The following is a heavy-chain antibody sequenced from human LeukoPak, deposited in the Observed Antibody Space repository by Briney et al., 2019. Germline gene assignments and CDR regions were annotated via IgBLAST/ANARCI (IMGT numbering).Heavy chain of an antibody. CDR3: ARGPILGDY. CDR2: ISRSGNSI. CDR1: GFIFSSYE. Sequence: GGSLSLVCVASGFIFSSYEMNWARQTPGRGLEWLAHISRSGNSIYYADSVRGRFTISRDNTKNSLYLQMNRLRAEDTAVYSCARGPILGDYWGQGTLVTVSS. D-gene: IGHD2/OR15-2a*01. V-gene: IGHV3-48*03. J-gene: IGHJ4*02.